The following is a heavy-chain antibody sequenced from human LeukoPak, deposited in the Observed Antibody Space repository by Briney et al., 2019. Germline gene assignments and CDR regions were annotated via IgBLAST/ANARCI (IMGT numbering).Heavy chain of an antibody. CDR1: GGTFSSYA. CDR2: IIPILGIA. CDR3: ARADYDILTGLSRWFDP. V-gene: IGHV1-69*04. D-gene: IGHD3-9*01. J-gene: IGHJ5*02. Sequence: ASVKVSCKASGGTFSSYAISWVRQAPGQGLEWMGKIIPILGIANYAQKFQGRVTITADESTSTAYMELSSLRSEDTAVYYCARADYDILTGLSRWFDPWGQGTLVTVSS.